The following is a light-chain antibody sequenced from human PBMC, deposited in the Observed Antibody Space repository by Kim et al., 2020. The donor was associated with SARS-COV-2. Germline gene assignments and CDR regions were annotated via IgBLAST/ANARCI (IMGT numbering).Light chain of an antibody. CDR1: QSLSTN. CDR2: GAS. J-gene: IGKJ5*01. Sequence: SPGEGAPTSCRASQSLSTNFAWYQQRPGQAPRLLIYGASPRAPGIPARFSGSGSGTEFTLTISSLQSEDFAVYYCQQYKNWPPITFGQGTRLEIK. V-gene: IGKV3-15*01. CDR3: QQYKNWPPIT.